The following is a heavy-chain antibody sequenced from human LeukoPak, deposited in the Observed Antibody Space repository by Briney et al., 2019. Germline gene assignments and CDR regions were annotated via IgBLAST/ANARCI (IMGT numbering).Heavy chain of an antibody. CDR1: GFTFSNYE. J-gene: IGHJ3*02. D-gene: IGHD1-26*01. Sequence: PGGSLRLSCAASGFTFSNYEMNWVRQAPGKGLEWVSSISSSSSYIYYADSVKGRFTISRDNAKNSLYLQMNSLRAEDTAVYYCARDQPFSVGASPEFDAFDIWGQGTMVTVSS. CDR3: ARDQPFSVGASPEFDAFDI. CDR2: ISSSSSYI. V-gene: IGHV3-21*01.